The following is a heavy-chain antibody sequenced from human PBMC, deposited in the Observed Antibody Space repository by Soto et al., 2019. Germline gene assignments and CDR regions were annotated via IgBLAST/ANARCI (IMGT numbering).Heavy chain of an antibody. CDR1: GGTFSSYA. V-gene: IGHV1-69*12. D-gene: IGHD2-15*01. CDR2: IIPIFGTA. Sequence: QVQLVQSGAEVKKPGSSVKVSCKASGGTFSSYAISWVRQAPGQGLEWMGGIIPIFGTANYAQKFQGRVTITADESTSKDYMELSSLRSEDTAVYYCARVVTVVKSFHYWYFDLWGRGTLVTVSS. CDR3: ARVVTVVKSFHYWYFDL. J-gene: IGHJ2*01.